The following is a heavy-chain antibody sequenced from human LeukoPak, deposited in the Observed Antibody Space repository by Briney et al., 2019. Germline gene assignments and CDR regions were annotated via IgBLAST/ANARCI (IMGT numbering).Heavy chain of an antibody. CDR1: GGTFSSYA. CDR2: IIPIFGTA. CDR3: ARAFSSGYYFDY. V-gene: IGHV1-69*13. J-gene: IGHJ4*02. Sequence: SVKVSCKASGGTFSSYAISWVRQAPGQGLEWMGGIIPIFGTANYAQKFQGRVTITADESTSTAYMELSSLRSEDTAVYYCARAFSSGYYFDYWGQGTLVTVSS. D-gene: IGHD3-22*01.